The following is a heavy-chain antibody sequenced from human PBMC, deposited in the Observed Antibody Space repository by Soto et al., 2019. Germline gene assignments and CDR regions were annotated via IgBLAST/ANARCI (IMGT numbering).Heavy chain of an antibody. CDR2: ISSGGGTT. CDR1: GLTFSSYE. J-gene: IGHJ4*02. D-gene: IGHD3-10*01. V-gene: IGHV3-48*03. CDR3: ARNYVSGFRVY. Sequence: AGSLRLSCAASGLTFSSYEMNWVRQAPGKGLERVSYISSGGGTTYYADSVKGRFTISRDNAKNSLYLQMNSLRAEDTALYYCARNYVSGFRVYWGQGTLVPVST.